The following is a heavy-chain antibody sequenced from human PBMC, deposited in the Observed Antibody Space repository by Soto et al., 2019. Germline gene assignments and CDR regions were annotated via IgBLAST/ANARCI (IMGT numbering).Heavy chain of an antibody. CDR2: ISSSSSYI. D-gene: IGHD1-26*01. CDR3: ARDGSNRAIDY. CDR1: GFTFSSYS. J-gene: IGHJ4*02. V-gene: IGHV3-21*01. Sequence: GGSLRLSCAASGFTFSSYSMNWVRQAPGKGLEWVSSISSSSSYICYADSVKGRFTISRDNAKNSLYLQMNSLRAEDTAVYYCARDGSNRAIDYWGQGTLVTVSS.